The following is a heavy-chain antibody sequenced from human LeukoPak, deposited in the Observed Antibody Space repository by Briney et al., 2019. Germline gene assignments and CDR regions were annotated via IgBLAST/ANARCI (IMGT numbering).Heavy chain of an antibody. Sequence: GASVKVSCKASGYTFTSYYMHWVRQAPGQGLEWMGIINPSGGSTSYAQKFQGRVTMARDTSTSTVYMELSSLRSEDTAVYYCAREGYCGGDCSNDAFDIWGQGTMVTVSS. CDR3: AREGYCGGDCSNDAFDI. CDR1: GYTFTSYY. V-gene: IGHV1-46*01. CDR2: INPSGGST. J-gene: IGHJ3*02. D-gene: IGHD2-21*01.